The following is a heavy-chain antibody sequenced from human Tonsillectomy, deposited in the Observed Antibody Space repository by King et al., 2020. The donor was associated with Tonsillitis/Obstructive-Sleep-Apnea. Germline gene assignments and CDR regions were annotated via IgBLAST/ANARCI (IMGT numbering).Heavy chain of an antibody. CDR3: AGXXXXYGXHGP. J-gene: IGHJ5*02. Sequence: VQLQQWGAGLLKPSETLSLTCAVYGGSFSGYYWSWIRQPPGXGLEWIGEXNHSGSTNYNPXXXSRVTIXXDTSKNQFSLKLSSVTAADTAVYYCAGXXXXYGXHGPXGQXXLXTVSS. CDR2: XNHSGST. CDR1: GGSFSGYY. V-gene: IGHV4-34*01. D-gene: IGHD1-14*01.